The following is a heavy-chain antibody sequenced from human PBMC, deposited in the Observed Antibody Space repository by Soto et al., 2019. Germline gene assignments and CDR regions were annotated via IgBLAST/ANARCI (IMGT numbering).Heavy chain of an antibody. CDR2: IYYSGST. Sequence: SETLSLTCTVSGGSISSSSYYWGWIRQPPGKGLEWIGSIYYSGSTYYNPSLKSRVTISVDTSKNQFSLKLSSVTAADTAVYYCARPRGELYYYMDVWGKGTTVTVSS. J-gene: IGHJ6*03. D-gene: IGHD1-26*01. V-gene: IGHV4-39*01. CDR1: GGSISSSSYY. CDR3: ARPRGELYYYMDV.